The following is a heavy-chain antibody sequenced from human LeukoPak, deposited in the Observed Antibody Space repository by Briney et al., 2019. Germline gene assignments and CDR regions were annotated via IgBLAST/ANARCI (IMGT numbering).Heavy chain of an antibody. D-gene: IGHD3-10*01. V-gene: IGHV3-21*01. J-gene: IGHJ5*02. CDR1: GFTFSSYN. CDR2: IGSSGSYI. CDR3: ARDRTPTYYYGSGAVSWFDP. Sequence: GESLKISCAASGFTFSSYNVNWVRQAPGKGLEWVSSIGSSGSYIYYADSVKGRFTISRDNAKNSLFLQMNSLRAEDTAVYYCARDRTPTYYYGSGAVSWFDPWGQGTLVTVSS.